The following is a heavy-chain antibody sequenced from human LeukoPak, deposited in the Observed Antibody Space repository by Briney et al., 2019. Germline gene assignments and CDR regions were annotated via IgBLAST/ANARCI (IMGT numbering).Heavy chain of an antibody. V-gene: IGHV4-39*01. CDR2: IYYSGST. J-gene: IGHJ3*02. Sequence: SETLSLTCTVSGGSISSSSYYWGWIRQPPGKGLEWIGSIYYSGSTYYNPSLKSRVTISVDTSKNQFSLKLSSVTAADTAVYYCARHGLYSGYGNDAFDIWGQGTMVTVSS. D-gene: IGHD5-12*01. CDR1: GGSISSSSYY. CDR3: ARHGLYSGYGNDAFDI.